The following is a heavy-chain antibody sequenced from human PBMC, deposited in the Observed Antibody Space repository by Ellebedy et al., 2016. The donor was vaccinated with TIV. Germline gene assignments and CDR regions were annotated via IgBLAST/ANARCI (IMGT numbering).Heavy chain of an antibody. D-gene: IGHD2-15*01. J-gene: IGHJ4*02. V-gene: IGHV4-59*01. CDR2: IYNSGTT. CDR1: GGSISSYY. Sequence: SETLSLTXSVYGGSISSYYWSWIRQPPGKGLEWIGYIYNSGTTNYNPSLKSRVTISVDTSKNQFSLKLNSVTAADTAVYYCARIGSYSVRDWGQGTLVTVSS. CDR3: ARIGSYSVRD.